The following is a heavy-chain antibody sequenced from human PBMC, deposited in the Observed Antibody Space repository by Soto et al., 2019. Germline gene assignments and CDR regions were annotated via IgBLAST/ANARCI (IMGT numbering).Heavy chain of an antibody. V-gene: IGHV3-21*01. CDR3: ARGGHTAMGKPTGLYSYYYAMDV. J-gene: IGHJ6*02. Sequence: EVQLVESGGGLVKPGGSLRLSCAASGFTFSSYNMNWVRQAPGKGLEWVSSISTSISYIYYADSLKGRFTISRDNAKNSLYLQMNSLRAEDTAVYYCARGGHTAMGKPTGLYSYYYAMDVWGQGTTVTVSS. CDR2: ISTSISYI. CDR1: GFTFSSYN. D-gene: IGHD5-18*01.